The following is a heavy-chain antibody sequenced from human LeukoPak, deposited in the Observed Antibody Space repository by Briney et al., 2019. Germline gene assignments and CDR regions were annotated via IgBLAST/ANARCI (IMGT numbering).Heavy chain of an antibody. V-gene: IGHV4-39*07. CDR2: IYYSGST. CDR1: GGSISSSSYY. CDR3: ARIRYDAADY. J-gene: IGHJ4*02. Sequence: SETLSLTCTVSGGSISSSSYYWGWIRQPPGKGLEWIGSIYYSGSTYYNPSLKSRVTISVGTSKNQFSLKLSSVTAADTAVYYCARIRYDAADYWGQGTLVTVSS. D-gene: IGHD3-3*01.